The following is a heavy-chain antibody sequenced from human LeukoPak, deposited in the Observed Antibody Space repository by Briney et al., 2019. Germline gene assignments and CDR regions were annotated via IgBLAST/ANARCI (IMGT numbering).Heavy chain of an antibody. Sequence: GGSLRLSCADSGYTFSSYWMSWVRQAPGKGLEWVANIKQDGSEKYYVDSVKGRSTISRDNAKNSLYLQMNSLRAEDTAVYYCARDSGGDCYDYWGQGTLVTVSS. CDR2: IKQDGSEK. D-gene: IGHD2-15*01. V-gene: IGHV3-7*01. CDR3: ARDSGGDCYDY. CDR1: GYTFSSYW. J-gene: IGHJ4*02.